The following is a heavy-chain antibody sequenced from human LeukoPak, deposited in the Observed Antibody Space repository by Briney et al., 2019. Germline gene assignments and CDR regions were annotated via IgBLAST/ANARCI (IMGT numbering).Heavy chain of an antibody. Sequence: ASVKVSCKVSGYTLTELSMHWVRQAPGKGLEWMGGFDPEDGETIYAQKFQGRVTMTRDTSISTAYMELSRLRSDDTAVYYCARAQPGLTVGAFDIWGQGTMVTVSS. J-gene: IGHJ3*02. CDR2: FDPEDGET. CDR1: GYTLTELS. CDR3: ARAQPGLTVGAFDI. D-gene: IGHD4-17*01. V-gene: IGHV1-24*01.